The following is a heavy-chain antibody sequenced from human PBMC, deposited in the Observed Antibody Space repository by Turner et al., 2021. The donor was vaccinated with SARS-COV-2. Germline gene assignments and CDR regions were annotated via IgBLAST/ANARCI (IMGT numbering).Heavy chain of an antibody. CDR2: MNPNSGHT. V-gene: IGHV1-8*03. CDR1: VYTFTTYD. Sequence: QVQLAQSGAEVKTPGASVTVSCKASVYTFTTYDINWVRQAAGQGLEWMGWMNPNSGHTAYAQKFQGRVTITRKTSISTVYMELSSLRSDDTAVYYCAGRDSNGYVGAFDMWGQGTMVTVSS. CDR3: AGRDSNGYVGAFDM. D-gene: IGHD4-4*01. J-gene: IGHJ3*02.